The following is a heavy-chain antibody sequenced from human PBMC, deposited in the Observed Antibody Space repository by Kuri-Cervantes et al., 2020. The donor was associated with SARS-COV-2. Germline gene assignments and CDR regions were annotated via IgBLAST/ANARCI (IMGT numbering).Heavy chain of an antibody. Sequence: GGSLRLSCAASGFTFSSYAMSWVRQAPGKGLEWVSAISGSGGSTYYADSVKGRFTISRDNSKNTLYLQMNSLRAEDTAVYYCAKPYCSGGSCYWYNWFDPWGQGTVVTVSS. V-gene: IGHV3-23*01. D-gene: IGHD2-15*01. CDR2: ISGSGGST. CDR3: AKPYCSGGSCYWYNWFDP. J-gene: IGHJ5*02. CDR1: GFTFSSYA.